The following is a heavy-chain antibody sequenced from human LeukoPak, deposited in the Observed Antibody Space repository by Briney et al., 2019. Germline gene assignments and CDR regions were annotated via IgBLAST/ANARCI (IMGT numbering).Heavy chain of an antibody. V-gene: IGHV4-34*01. CDR2: INHSGST. CDR1: GGSFSGYY. CDR3: AGDGEDYDSSGYYYLDAFDI. D-gene: IGHD3-22*01. Sequence: SETLSLTCAVYGGSFSGYYWSWIRQPPGKGLEWIGEINHSGSTNYNPSLKSRVTISVDTSKNQFSLKLSSVTAADTAVYYCAGDGEDYDSSGYYYLDAFDIWGQGTMVTVSS. J-gene: IGHJ3*02.